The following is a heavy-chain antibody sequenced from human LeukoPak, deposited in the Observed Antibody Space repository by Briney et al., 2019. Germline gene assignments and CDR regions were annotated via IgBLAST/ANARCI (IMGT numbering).Heavy chain of an antibody. J-gene: IGHJ4*02. CDR1: GDTVTSNSAA. Sequence: PSQTLSLTCAISGDTVTSNSAAWNWIRQSPSRGLEWLARTYYRSKWFNDYAVSVKSRMTINPDTSKNQISLQLNSVTPEDTAVYYCARAITIIRGTLSPFDYWGQGTLVTVSS. CDR2: TYYRSKWFN. V-gene: IGHV6-1*01. CDR3: ARAITIIRGTLSPFDY. D-gene: IGHD3-10*01.